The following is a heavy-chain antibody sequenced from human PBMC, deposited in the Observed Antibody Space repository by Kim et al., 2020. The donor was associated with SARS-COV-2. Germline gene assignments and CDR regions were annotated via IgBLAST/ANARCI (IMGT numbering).Heavy chain of an antibody. CDR2: IWRDGNT. CDR3: TRDQVDGYWS. CDR1: GFSVSSIY. Sequence: GGSLRLSCAASGFSVSSIYMNWVRQAPGKGLEWVSVIWRDGNTHYADSVKARLPISRDISKNTLYLKMKSLSAEDTAMYYCTRDQVDGYWSWGQGTLVTVSS. V-gene: IGHV3-66*01. D-gene: IGHD5-18*01. J-gene: IGHJ5*02.